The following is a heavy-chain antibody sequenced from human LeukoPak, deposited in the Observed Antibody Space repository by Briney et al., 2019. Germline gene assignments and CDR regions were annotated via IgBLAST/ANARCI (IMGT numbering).Heavy chain of an antibody. J-gene: IGHJ6*02. V-gene: IGHV5-10-1*01. D-gene: IGHD5-18*01. Sequence: GESLKISCKGSGYSFTSYWISWVRQMPGKGLEWMGRIDPSDSYTNYSPSFQGHVTISADKSISTAYLQWSSLKASDTAMYYCALTLDTAMLYYYYYYYGMDVWGQGTTVTVSS. CDR3: ALTLDTAMLYYYYYYYGMDV. CDR2: IDPSDSYT. CDR1: GYSFTSYW.